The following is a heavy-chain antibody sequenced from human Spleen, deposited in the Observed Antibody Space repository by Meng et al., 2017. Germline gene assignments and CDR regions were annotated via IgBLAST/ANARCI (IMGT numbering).Heavy chain of an antibody. CDR3: ANFYGGNNY. Sequence: QGQLGGAGGGLVKPGESLRLACAASGFTFSDYHLNWIRQAPGRGLEWISYISPSGSAIYYADSVKGRFTISRDNAKNSVYLQMNSLRAEDTAIYYCANFYGGNNYWGQGILVTVSS. CDR1: GFTFSDYH. V-gene: IGHV3-11*01. D-gene: IGHD4-23*01. CDR2: ISPSGSAI. J-gene: IGHJ4*02.